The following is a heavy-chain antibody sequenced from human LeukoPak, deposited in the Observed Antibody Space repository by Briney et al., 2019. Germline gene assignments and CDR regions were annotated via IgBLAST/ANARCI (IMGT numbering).Heavy chain of an antibody. CDR3: ANPQGDYYDSSGYPDY. Sequence: PGGSLRLSCAASGFTVSSNYMSWVRQAPGKGLEWVSAISGSGGSTYYADSVKGRFTISRDNSKNTLYLQMNSLRAEDTAVYYCANPQGDYYDSSGYPDYWGQGTLVTVSS. J-gene: IGHJ4*02. CDR2: ISGSGGST. V-gene: IGHV3-23*01. CDR1: GFTVSSNY. D-gene: IGHD3-22*01.